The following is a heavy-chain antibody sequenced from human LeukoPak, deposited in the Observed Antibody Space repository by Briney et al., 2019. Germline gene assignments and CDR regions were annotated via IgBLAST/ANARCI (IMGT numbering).Heavy chain of an antibody. CDR2: ILSDGSNK. Sequence: GGSLRLSCAASGFTFSSYGMHWVRQAPGKGLEWVAVILSDGSNKYYADSVKGRFTISRENSKNTLYLQMNSLRGEDTAVYYCAKVPLTRQYSSGWYDYWGQGTLVTVSS. J-gene: IGHJ4*02. CDR1: GFTFSSYG. V-gene: IGHV3-30*18. D-gene: IGHD6-19*01. CDR3: AKVPLTRQYSSGWYDY.